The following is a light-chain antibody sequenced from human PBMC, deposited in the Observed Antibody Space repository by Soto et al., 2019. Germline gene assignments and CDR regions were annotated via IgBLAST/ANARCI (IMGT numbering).Light chain of an antibody. CDR2: LGS. CDR3: MQALQTLLT. V-gene: IGKV2-28*01. CDR1: QSLLHSNGYNY. Sequence: DIVMTQSPLSLPVTPGEPASISCRSSQSLLHSNGYNYLDWYLQKPGQSPQLLIYLGSNRASGVPDRFSGSGSGTDFTLKLSRVEAEDVGVYYCMQALQTLLTFGGGTKVEIK. J-gene: IGKJ4*01.